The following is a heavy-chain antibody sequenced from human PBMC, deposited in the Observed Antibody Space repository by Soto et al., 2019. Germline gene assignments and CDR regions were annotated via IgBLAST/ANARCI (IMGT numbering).Heavy chain of an antibody. D-gene: IGHD3-9*01. CDR2: ISGSGGST. Sequence: GFTFSSYAMSWVRQAPGKGLEWVSAISGSGGSTYYADSVKGRFTISRDNSKNTLYLQMNSLRAEDTAVYYCAKDLRVYDILTGYPPYYYYYGMDVWGQGTTVTVSS. V-gene: IGHV3-23*01. CDR3: AKDLRVYDILTGYPPYYYYYGMDV. CDR1: GFTFSSYA. J-gene: IGHJ6*02.